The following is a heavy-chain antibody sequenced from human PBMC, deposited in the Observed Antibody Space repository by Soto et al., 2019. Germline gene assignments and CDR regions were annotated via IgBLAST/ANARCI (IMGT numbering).Heavy chain of an antibody. Sequence: QVPLVQSGAEVKKPGSSVKVSCKASGGTFNTYTINWVRQAPGQGLEWMGRIIPILGIANYAQKFQGRVTITADKSTTTAYMELSSLRSDDTAVYYCARGLGSGWQRIDYWGQGALVTVSS. V-gene: IGHV1-69*02. CDR3: ARGLGSGWQRIDY. CDR1: GGTFNTYT. J-gene: IGHJ4*02. D-gene: IGHD6-19*01. CDR2: IIPILGIA.